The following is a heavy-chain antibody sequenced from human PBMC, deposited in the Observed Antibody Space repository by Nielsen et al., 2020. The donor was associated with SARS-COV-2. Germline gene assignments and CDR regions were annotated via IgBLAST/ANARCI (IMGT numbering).Heavy chain of an antibody. Sequence: SETLSLTCTVSGGSISSGGYYWSWIRQHPGKGLEWIGYIYYSGSTNYNPSLKSRVTISVDTSKNQFSLKLSSVTAADTAVYYCARPKRAAAGNSYFDYWGQGTLVTVSS. D-gene: IGHD6-13*01. CDR3: ARPKRAAAGNSYFDY. CDR1: GGSISSGGYY. J-gene: IGHJ4*02. V-gene: IGHV4-31*03. CDR2: IYYSGST.